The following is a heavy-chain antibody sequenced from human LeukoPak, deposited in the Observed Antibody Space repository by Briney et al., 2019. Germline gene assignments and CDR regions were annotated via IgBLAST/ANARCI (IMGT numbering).Heavy chain of an antibody. D-gene: IGHD5-12*01. V-gene: IGHV1-2*02. CDR1: GYTFTGYY. CDR2: IDPSSGGT. J-gene: IGHJ4*02. Sequence: ASVKVSCKASGYTFTGYYMHWVRQAPGQGLEWMGWIDPSSGGTNFAQKFQDRVTMTRDTSISTAYMELSRLRSDDTAVYYCVRNSWGYGGYDVLDYWGQGTLVTVSS. CDR3: VRNSWGYGGYDVLDY.